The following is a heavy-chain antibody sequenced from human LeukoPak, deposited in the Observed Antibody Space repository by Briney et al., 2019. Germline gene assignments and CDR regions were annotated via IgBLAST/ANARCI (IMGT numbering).Heavy chain of an antibody. CDR2: IKQDGSEK. J-gene: IGHJ4*02. Sequence: PGGSLRLSCAASGFTFSSYWMSWVRQAPGKGLEWVANIKQDGSEKYYVDSVKGRFTISRDNAKNSLYLQMNSLRAEDTAVYYCARVSVHDEQHPDYWGQGTLVTVSS. CDR1: GFTFSSYW. CDR3: ARVSVHDEQHPDY. V-gene: IGHV3-7*01. D-gene: IGHD6-13*01.